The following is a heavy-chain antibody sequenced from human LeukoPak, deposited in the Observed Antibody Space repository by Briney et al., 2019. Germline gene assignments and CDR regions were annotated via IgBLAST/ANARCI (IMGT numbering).Heavy chain of an antibody. D-gene: IGHD2-15*01. CDR3: VSQEVVPH. V-gene: IGHV3-7*01. J-gene: IGHJ4*02. CDR1: GYNFINYW. Sequence: PGGSLRLSCAASGYNFINYWMSWVRQGPGKGLEWVANVKEDGTTKQYVDSVKGRFTISRDNAKNSLHLQMDSLRAEDTAVYYCVSQEVVPHWGQGTLVSVSS. CDR2: VKEDGTTK.